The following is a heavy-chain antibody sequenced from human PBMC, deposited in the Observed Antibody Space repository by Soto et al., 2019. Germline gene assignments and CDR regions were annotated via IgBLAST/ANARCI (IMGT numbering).Heavy chain of an antibody. CDR2: VRNKANSYTT. J-gene: IGHJ4*02. CDR3: CRTRGYSQEWDVVF. CDR1: GFTFSDHY. V-gene: IGHV3-72*01. D-gene: IGHD5-12*01. Sequence: EVQLVESGGGLVQPGGSLRLSCAASGFTFSDHYMDWVRQAPGKGLEWVGRVRNKANSYTTQYAASVKGRFTISRDDSKISLYLQMNSLKTADTALYYCCRTRGYSQEWDVVFWGQRTLVTVSS.